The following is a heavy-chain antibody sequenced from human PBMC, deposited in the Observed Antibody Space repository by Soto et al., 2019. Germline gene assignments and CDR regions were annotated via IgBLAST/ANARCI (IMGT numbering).Heavy chain of an antibody. D-gene: IGHD2-21*02. CDR1: GFTFTSSA. CDR3: AAGSGGNSPARFDY. J-gene: IGHJ4*02. Sequence: SVKVSCKASGFTFTSSAVQWVRQARGQRLEWIGWIVVGSGNTNYAQKFQERVTITRDMSTSTAYMELSSLRSEDTAVYYCAAGSGGNSPARFDYWGQGTLVTVSS. V-gene: IGHV1-58*01. CDR2: IVVGSGNT.